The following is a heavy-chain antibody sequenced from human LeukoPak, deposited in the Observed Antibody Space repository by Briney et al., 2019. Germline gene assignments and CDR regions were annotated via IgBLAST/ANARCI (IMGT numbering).Heavy chain of an antibody. CDR1: GFTFSSYW. Sequence: GGSLRLSCAASGFTFSSYWMSWVRQAPGKGLEWVANIKQDGSEKYYVDSVKGRFTISRDNAKNSLYLQMNSLRAEDTAVYYCARNRGLPSGAFDIWGQGTMVTVSS. CDR2: IKQDGSEK. D-gene: IGHD2/OR15-2a*01. V-gene: IGHV3-7*03. J-gene: IGHJ3*02. CDR3: ARNRGLPSGAFDI.